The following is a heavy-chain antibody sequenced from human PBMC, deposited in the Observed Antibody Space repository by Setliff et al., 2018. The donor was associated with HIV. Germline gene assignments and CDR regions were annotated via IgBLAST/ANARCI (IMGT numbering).Heavy chain of an antibody. J-gene: IGHJ4*02. Sequence: SETLSLTCDVSGFSITDGFYWAWIRQSPGKGLEWIGSINHSGSTYCTPSLKSRVTMSVDTSKNHFSLKLSSVTAADTAMYLCARQPPLSVLQVWFDDYWGQGTLVTVSS. CDR1: GFSITDGFY. CDR2: INHSGST. CDR3: ARQPPLSVLQVWFDDY. D-gene: IGHD3-10*01. V-gene: IGHV4-38-2*01.